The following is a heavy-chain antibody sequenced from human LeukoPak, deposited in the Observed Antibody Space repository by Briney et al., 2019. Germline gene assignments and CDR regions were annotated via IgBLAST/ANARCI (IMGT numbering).Heavy chain of an antibody. CDR3: AKGFADVLYGSGSYSFDY. D-gene: IGHD3-10*01. V-gene: IGHV3-23*01. Sequence: PGGSLRLSCAASGFTFSSYAMSWVRQAPGKGLEWVSAISGSGGSTYYADSVKGRFTISRDNSKNTLYLQMNSLRAEDTAAYYCAKGFADVLYGSGSYSFDYWGQGTLVTVSS. CDR2: ISGSGGST. CDR1: GFTFSSYA. J-gene: IGHJ4*02.